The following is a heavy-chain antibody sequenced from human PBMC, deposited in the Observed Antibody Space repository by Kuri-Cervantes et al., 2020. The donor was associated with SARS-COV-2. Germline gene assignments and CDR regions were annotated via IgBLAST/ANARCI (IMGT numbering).Heavy chain of an antibody. CDR2: INPNSGGT. Sequence: ASVKVSCNASGYTFTGYYMHWVRQAPGQGLEWMGGINPNSGGTNYAQKFQGWVTMTRDTSISTVYMELSRLRSADTAVYYCASLTPFPRLVVISQAGAFDIWGQGTMVTVSS. J-gene: IGHJ3*02. CDR3: ASLTPFPRLVVISQAGAFDI. D-gene: IGHD3-22*01. CDR1: GYTFTGYY. V-gene: IGHV1-2*04.